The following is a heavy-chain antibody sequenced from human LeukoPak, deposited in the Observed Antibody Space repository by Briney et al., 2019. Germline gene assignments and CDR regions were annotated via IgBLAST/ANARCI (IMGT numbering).Heavy chain of an antibody. V-gene: IGHV1-69*13. CDR3: AGVRSGWADY. Sequence: ASVKVSCKASGGTFSSYAISWVRQAPGQGFEWMGGIIPIFGTANYAQKFQGRVTITADESTSTAYMELSSLRSEDTAVYYCAGVRSGWADYWGQGTLVTVSS. D-gene: IGHD6-19*01. CDR1: GGTFSSYA. CDR2: IIPIFGTA. J-gene: IGHJ4*02.